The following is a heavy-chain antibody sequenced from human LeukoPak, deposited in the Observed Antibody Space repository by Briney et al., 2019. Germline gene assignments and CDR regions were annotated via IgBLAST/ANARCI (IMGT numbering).Heavy chain of an antibody. V-gene: IGHV3-74*01. Sequence: GRSLRLSCAASGFTFSSYGMHWVRQAPGKGLVWVSRINSDGSSTSYADSVKGRFTISRDNAKNTLYLQMNSLRAEDTAVYYCARDGYGDSYYYYGMDVWGQGTTVTVS. CDR1: GFTFSSYG. D-gene: IGHD4-17*01. J-gene: IGHJ6*02. CDR2: INSDGSST. CDR3: ARDGYGDSYYYYGMDV.